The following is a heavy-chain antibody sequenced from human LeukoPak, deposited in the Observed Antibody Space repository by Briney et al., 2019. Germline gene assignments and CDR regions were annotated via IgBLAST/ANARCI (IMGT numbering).Heavy chain of an antibody. CDR3: ARDLRFIQPKDFDI. Sequence: ASVKVSCKASGYTFTSYGISWVRQAPGQGLEWMGWISAYNGNTNYAQKLQGRVTMTTDTSTSTAYMELRSLRSDDTAVYYCARDLRFIQPKDFDIWGQGTMVTVSS. CDR2: ISAYNGNT. CDR1: GYTFTSYG. V-gene: IGHV1-18*01. D-gene: IGHD3-3*01. J-gene: IGHJ3*02.